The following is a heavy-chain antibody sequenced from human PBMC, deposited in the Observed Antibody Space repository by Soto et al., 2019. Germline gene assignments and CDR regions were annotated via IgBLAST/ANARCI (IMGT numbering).Heavy chain of an antibody. CDR2: IYPGDSDT. V-gene: IGHV5-51*01. D-gene: IGHD6-6*01. CDR1: GYSFTSYW. J-gene: IGHJ6*02. CDR3: ARQDIAARRYYYYGMDV. Sequence: GESLKISCKGSGYSFTSYWIGWVRQMPGKGLEWMGIIYPGDSDTRYSPSFQGQVTISADKSISTAYLQWSSLKASDTAMYYCARQDIAARRYYYYGMDVWGQGTTVTVS.